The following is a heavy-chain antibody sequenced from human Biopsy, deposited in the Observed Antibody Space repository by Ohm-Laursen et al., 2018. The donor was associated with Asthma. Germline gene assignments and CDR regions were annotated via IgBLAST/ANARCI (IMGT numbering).Heavy chain of an antibody. J-gene: IGHJ5*02. CDR1: GGSFSAYY. Sequence: TLSLTCAVYGGSFSAYYWSWIRQPPGKGLEWIAEINHSGNTNYNPSLKSRLTMSVDTSKNQLFLNLSSVTAADTAVYYCARAASTTVFWSGYSHNWFDPWGQGTLVTVSS. CDR3: ARAASTTVFWSGYSHNWFDP. V-gene: IGHV4-34*01. CDR2: INHSGNT. D-gene: IGHD3-3*01.